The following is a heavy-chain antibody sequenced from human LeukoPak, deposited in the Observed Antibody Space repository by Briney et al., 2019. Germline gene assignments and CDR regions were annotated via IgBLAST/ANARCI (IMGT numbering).Heavy chain of an antibody. CDR3: AKDPPGGLLYYFDY. CDR1: GFTFSSYG. Sequence: GGSLRLSCAASGFTFSSYGMHWVRQAPGKGLEWVAFIRYDGSNKYYADSVRGRFTISRDNSKNTLYLQMNSLRAEDTAVYYCAKDPPGGLLYYFDYWGQGTLVTVSS. J-gene: IGHJ4*02. D-gene: IGHD1-26*01. V-gene: IGHV3-30*02. CDR2: IRYDGSNK.